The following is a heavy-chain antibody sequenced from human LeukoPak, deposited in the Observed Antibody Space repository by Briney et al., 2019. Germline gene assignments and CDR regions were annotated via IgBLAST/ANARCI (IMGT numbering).Heavy chain of an antibody. CDR3: AGRAARFFAY. J-gene: IGHJ4*02. Sequence: PSETLSLTCTVSGDSLNSYYWSWIRQPPGEGLQWIGYIFYSGSSNYNASLRSRVAISVDTSKNQFSLKLTSVTAADTAVYYCAGRAARFFAYSGQGILVTVSS. V-gene: IGHV4-59*01. CDR1: GDSLNSYY. CDR2: IFYSGSS. D-gene: IGHD6-25*01.